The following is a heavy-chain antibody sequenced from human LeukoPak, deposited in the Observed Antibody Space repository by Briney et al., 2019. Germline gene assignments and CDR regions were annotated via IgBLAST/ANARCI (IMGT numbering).Heavy chain of an antibody. CDR2: IYPGDSDT. D-gene: IGHD6-13*01. J-gene: IGHJ3*02. CDR1: GYSFTSYW. Sequence: RGGSLKLSCKGSGYSFTSYWIGWVRQMPGKGLEWMGIIYPGDSDTRYSPSFQGQVTISADKSISTAYLQWSSLRASETAMYYCARRVAAGENDAFDIWGQGTMVTVSS. CDR3: ARRVAAGENDAFDI. V-gene: IGHV5-51*01.